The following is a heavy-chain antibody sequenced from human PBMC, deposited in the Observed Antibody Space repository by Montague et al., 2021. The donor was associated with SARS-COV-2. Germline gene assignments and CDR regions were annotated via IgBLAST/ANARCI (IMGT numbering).Heavy chain of an antibody. CDR2: VYYNGNT. Sequence: SETLSLTCTVSGGPLFSSSYYWGWIRQPPGKGLEWIGSVYYNGNTNYNPSLKSRVTISLDTSENQISLNLDSVTAADTAVYHCVRPGGSESHWFDRWGQGTLVTVSS. J-gene: IGHJ5*02. D-gene: IGHD3-10*01. CDR3: VRPGGSESHWFDR. V-gene: IGHV4-39*01. CDR1: GGPLFSSSYY.